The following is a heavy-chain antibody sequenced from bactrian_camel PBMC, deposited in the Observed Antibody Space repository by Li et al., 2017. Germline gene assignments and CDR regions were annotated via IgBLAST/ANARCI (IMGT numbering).Heavy chain of an antibody. Sequence: HVQLVESGGGLVQPGGSLRLSCAASGFTFSSYYMSWVRQTPWKGLEWVSSISTGDGQTDSADSVKGRFTVSRDNAKNTLYLQMNSLKTEDTAVYYCATDPVGTCDLGRYGYWGQGTQVTVS. CDR1: GFTFSSYY. CDR3: ATDPVGTCDLGRYGY. D-gene: IGHD5*01. J-gene: IGHJ6*01. V-gene: IGHV3-2*01. CDR2: ISTGDGQT.